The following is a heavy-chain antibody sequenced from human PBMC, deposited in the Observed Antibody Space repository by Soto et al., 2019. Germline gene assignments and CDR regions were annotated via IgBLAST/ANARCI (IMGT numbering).Heavy chain of an antibody. CDR2: IFSSGST. CDR3: AREGSYSAYNFAHGIQLWSFDF. D-gene: IGHD5-12*01. CDR1: GGSINTFY. V-gene: IGHV4-4*07. J-gene: IGHJ4*02. Sequence: SETLSLTCTVSGGSINTFYWNWVRHPAGKGLERIGRIFSSGSTSFNPSLESRVAMSVDTSKNHFSLNLSSVTAADMAVYYCAREGSYSAYNFAHGIQLWSFDFWGQGALVTVSS.